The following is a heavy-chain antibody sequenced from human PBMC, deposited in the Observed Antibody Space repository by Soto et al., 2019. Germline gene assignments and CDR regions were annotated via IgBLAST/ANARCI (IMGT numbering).Heavy chain of an antibody. V-gene: IGHV3-23*01. CDR1: GFTFSDHA. CDR2: ISDNVHGA. Sequence: GGSLRLSCEASGFTFSDHAMSWVRRAPGKVLEWVAAISDNVHGAVYADSVKGRFTISRDSSKNTLYLQMNSLRADDTAVYYCAKDQQPEGPSFFFSPVSTPDGMDVWGQGTTVTVSS. J-gene: IGHJ6*02. CDR3: AKDQQPEGPSFFFSPVSTPDGMDV. D-gene: IGHD2-15*01.